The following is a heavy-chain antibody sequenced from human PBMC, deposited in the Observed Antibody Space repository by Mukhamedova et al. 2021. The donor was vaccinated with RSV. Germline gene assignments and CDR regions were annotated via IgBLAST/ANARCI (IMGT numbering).Heavy chain of an antibody. V-gene: IGHV3-23*01. D-gene: IGHD5-18*01. CDR3: AKVNGYSHAYFDY. Sequence: VSAISGSGGSTYYADSVKGRFTISRDNSKNTLYLQMNSLRAEDTAVYYCAKVNGYSHAYFDYWGQGTLVTVSS. CDR2: ISGSGGST. J-gene: IGHJ4*02.